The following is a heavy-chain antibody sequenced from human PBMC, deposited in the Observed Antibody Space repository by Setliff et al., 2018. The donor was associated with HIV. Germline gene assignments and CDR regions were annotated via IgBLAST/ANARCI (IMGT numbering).Heavy chain of an antibody. CDR1: GYTFTTFG. Sequence: ASVKVSCKTSGYTFTTFGIVWVRQAPGQGLEWMGWVSTSNDHTYYIPKLRDRVTMTTDTSTTSSSMELRGLRSDDTAVYYCARVRQGPGDWYGLLDSWGQGSLVTVSS. CDR2: VSTSNDHT. CDR3: ARVRQGPGDWYGLLDS. J-gene: IGHJ4*02. D-gene: IGHD6-19*01. V-gene: IGHV1-18*01.